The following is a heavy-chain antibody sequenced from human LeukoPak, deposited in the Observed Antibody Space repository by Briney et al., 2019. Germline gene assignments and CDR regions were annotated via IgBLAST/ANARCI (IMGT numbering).Heavy chain of an antibody. J-gene: IGHJ4*02. D-gene: IGHD6-19*01. Sequence: PSETLSLTCTVSGGSISSSSYYWGWIRQPPGKGLEWIGSIYYSGSTYYNPSLKSRVTISVDTSKNQFSLELSSVTAADTAVYYCASRYSSGWYYFDYWGQGTLVTVSS. CDR1: GGSISSSSYY. V-gene: IGHV4-39*01. CDR2: IYYSGST. CDR3: ASRYSSGWYYFDY.